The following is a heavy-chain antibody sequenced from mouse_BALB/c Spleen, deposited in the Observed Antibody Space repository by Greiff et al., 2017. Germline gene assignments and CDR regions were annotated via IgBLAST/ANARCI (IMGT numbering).Heavy chain of an antibody. CDR2: ISYSGST. D-gene: IGHD2-4*01. CDR3: ARRYDYDGAMDY. J-gene: IGHJ4*01. V-gene: IGHV3-8*02. CDR1: GDSITSGY. Sequence: EVQLKESGPSLVKPSQTLSLTCSVTGDSITSGYWNWIRKFPGNKLEYMGYISYSGSTYYNPSLKSRISITRDTSKNQYYLQLNSVTTEDTATDYCARRYDYDGAMDYWGQGTSVTVSS.